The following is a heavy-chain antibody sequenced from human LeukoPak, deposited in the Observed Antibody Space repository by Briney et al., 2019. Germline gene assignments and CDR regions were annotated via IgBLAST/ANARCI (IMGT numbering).Heavy chain of an antibody. CDR1: GGSFSGYY. D-gene: IGHD3-10*01. CDR2: INHSGST. J-gene: IGHJ4*02. CDR3: ARVPVPPNYYGSGSDPVDY. V-gene: IGHV4-34*01. Sequence: KPSETLSLTCAVYGGSFSGYYWSWIRQPPGKGLEWIGEINHSGSTNYNPSLKSRVTISVDTSKNQFSLKLSSVTAADTAVYYCARVPVPPNYYGSGSDPVDYWGQGTLVTVSS.